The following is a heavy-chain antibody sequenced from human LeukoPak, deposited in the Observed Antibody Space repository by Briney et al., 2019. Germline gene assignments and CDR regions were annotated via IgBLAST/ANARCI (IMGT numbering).Heavy chain of an antibody. V-gene: IGHV4-4*07. CDR1: GGSFSGYY. CDR3: ARLFMSSGWYYFDY. D-gene: IGHD6-19*01. J-gene: IGHJ4*02. CDR2: IYTSGST. Sequence: PSETVSLTCNVSGGSFSGYYWSWIRQPAGKGLEWIGRIYTSGSTNYNPSLKSRVTMSVDTSKNQFSLKLSSVTAADTAVYYCARLFMSSGWYYFDYWGPGTLVTVSS.